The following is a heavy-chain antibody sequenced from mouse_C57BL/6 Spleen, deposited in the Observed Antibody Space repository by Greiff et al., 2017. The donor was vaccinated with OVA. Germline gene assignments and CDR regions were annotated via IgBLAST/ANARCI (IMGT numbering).Heavy chain of an antibody. CDR3: ARVYYGNLFDY. CDR1: GFTFSDCY. D-gene: IGHD2-1*01. Sequence: EVMLVESEGGLVQPGSSMKLSCTASGFTFSDCYMAWVRQVPEKGLEWVANINYDGSSTYYLDSLKSRFIISRDNAKNILYLQMSSLKSEDTATYYCARVYYGNLFDYWGQGTTLTVSS. CDR2: INYDGSST. J-gene: IGHJ2*01. V-gene: IGHV5-16*01.